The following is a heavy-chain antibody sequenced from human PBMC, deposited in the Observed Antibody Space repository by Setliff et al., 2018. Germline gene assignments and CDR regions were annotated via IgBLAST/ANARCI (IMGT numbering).Heavy chain of an antibody. CDR3: TRRSANSSAD. CDR1: GFTFSNAW. J-gene: IGHJ4*02. CDR2: IKSKTDGGTT. V-gene: IGHV3-15*01. D-gene: IGHD6-19*01. Sequence: GGSLRLSCAASGFTFSNAWMSWVRQAPGKGLEWVGRIKSKTDGGTTDYAAPVKGRFTISRDDSKNMAYLQINSLRTEDTAVYYCTRRSANSSADWGQGTLVTVSS.